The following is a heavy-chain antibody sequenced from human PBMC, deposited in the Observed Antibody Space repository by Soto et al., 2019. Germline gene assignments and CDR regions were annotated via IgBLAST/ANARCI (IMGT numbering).Heavy chain of an antibody. J-gene: IGHJ4*02. CDR2: ISYDGDHK. CDR1: GFSFSTYA. CDR3: ASSKVGATFLSFDY. Sequence: GGSLRLSCAASGFSFSTYAMHWVRQAPGKGLEWVAVISYDGDHKYYADSVKGRFTISRDNAKNSLYLQMNSLRAEDTAVYYYASSKVGATFLSFDYWGPGALVTVSS. V-gene: IGHV3-30-3*01. D-gene: IGHD1-26*01.